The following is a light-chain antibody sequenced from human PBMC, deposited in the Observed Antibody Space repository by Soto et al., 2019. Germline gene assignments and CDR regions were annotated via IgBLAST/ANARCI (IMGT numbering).Light chain of an antibody. J-gene: IGLJ3*02. Sequence: QSALTQPPSASGSPGQSFTISCTGTSSDVGGYNYVSWYQQYPGRAPKLMIYEVTKRPSGVPARFSGSKSGNTASLTVSGLQAEDEADYYCSSYAASNNFYFVFGGGAQLTVL. V-gene: IGLV2-8*01. CDR3: SSYAASNNFYFV. CDR1: SSDVGGYNY. CDR2: EVT.